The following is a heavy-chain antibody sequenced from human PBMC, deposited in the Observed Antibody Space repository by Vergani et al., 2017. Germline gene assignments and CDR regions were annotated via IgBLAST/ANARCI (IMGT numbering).Heavy chain of an antibody. J-gene: IGHJ6*02. CDR1: GYTFTDHY. CDR3: ATPQTVSTGGMEV. V-gene: IGHV1-69-2*01. CDR2: VDTEDGET. D-gene: IGHD4-17*01. Sequence: EVQLVQSGAEVKKPGATTKISCKVSGYTFTDHYMHWVKQAPGKGLEWMGLVDTEDGETIYAEKFKGRVTIAADTSTDTAHLELSSLRSEDTAVYYCATPQTVSTGGMEVWGQGTTVIVSS.